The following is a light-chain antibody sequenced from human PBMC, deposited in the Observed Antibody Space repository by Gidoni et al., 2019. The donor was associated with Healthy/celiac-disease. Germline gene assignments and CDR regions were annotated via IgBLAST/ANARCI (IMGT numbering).Light chain of an antibody. CDR3: QQRSNWPPWT. J-gene: IGKJ1*01. V-gene: IGKV3-11*01. Sequence: EIVLTQSPATLSLSPGERATLSCRASQSVSSYLACYQQKPGQAPRLLIYDASNRATGIPARFSGSGSGTDFTLTISSLEPEDFAVYYCQQRSNWPPWTFGQGTKVEIK. CDR1: QSVSSY. CDR2: DAS.